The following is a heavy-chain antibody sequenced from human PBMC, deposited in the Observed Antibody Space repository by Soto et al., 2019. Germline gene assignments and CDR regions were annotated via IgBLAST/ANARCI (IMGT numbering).Heavy chain of an antibody. J-gene: IGHJ6*02. D-gene: IGHD1-26*01. Sequence: GGSLRLSCAASGFTFSSYGMHWVRRAPGKGLEWVAVISYDGSNKYYADSVKGRFTISRDNSKNMLYLQMNSLRAEDTAVYYCAKDVVVGATTGLGDYYYYYGMDVWGQGTTVTVSS. V-gene: IGHV3-30*18. CDR2: ISYDGSNK. CDR1: GFTFSSYG. CDR3: AKDVVVGATTGLGDYYYYYGMDV.